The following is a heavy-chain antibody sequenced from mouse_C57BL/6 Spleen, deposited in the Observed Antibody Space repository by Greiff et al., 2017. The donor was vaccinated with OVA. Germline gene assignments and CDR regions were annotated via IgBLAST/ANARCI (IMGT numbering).Heavy chain of an antibody. Sequence: VKLQESGAELVKPGASVKLSCKASGYTFTEYTIHWVKQRSGQGLEWIGWFYPGSGSIKYNEKFKDKATLTADKSSSTVYMELSRLTSEDSAVYFCARHEEGYDYVAPWFAYWGQGTLVTVSA. J-gene: IGHJ3*01. CDR2: FYPGSGSI. D-gene: IGHD2-4*01. CDR1: GYTFTEYT. V-gene: IGHV1-62-2*01. CDR3: ARHEEGYDYVAPWFAY.